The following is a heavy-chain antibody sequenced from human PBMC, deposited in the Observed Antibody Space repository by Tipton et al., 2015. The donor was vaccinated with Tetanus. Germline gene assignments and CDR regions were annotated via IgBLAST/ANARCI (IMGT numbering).Heavy chain of an antibody. Sequence: LRLSCTVSGDSVSGYYWSWIRQPPGKGLEWIGYVYYTGSTNHNPSLKSRVTISMDRSKNQISLQLTSVTAADTGVYYCARGITDGYNRRFDYWGQGTLVAVSP. D-gene: IGHD5-24*01. CDR2: VYYTGST. CDR3: ARGITDGYNRRFDY. V-gene: IGHV4-59*02. CDR1: GDSVSGYY. J-gene: IGHJ4*02.